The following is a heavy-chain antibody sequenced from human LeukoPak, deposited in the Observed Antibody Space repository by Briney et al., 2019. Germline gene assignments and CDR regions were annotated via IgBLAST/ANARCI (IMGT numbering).Heavy chain of an antibody. CDR3: AKDTSNRKYNWLDP. Sequence: GGSLRLSCAASGFTFSSYAMSWVRQAPGKGLEWVSAISGSGGSTYYADSVKGRFTISRDNSKNTLYLQMNSLRAEATAAYYCAKDTSNRKYNWLDPWGQGTLVTVSS. D-gene: IGHD1-14*01. CDR1: GFTFSSYA. CDR2: ISGSGGST. V-gene: IGHV3-23*01. J-gene: IGHJ5*02.